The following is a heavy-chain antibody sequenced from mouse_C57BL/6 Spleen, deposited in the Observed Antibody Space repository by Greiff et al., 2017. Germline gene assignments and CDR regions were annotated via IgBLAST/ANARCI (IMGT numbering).Heavy chain of an antibody. CDR1: GYTFTSYW. V-gene: IGHV1-50*01. CDR2: IDPSDSYT. Sequence: VQLQQPGAELVKPGASVKLSCKASGYTFTSYWMQWVKQRPGQGLEWIGEIDPSDSYTNYNQKFKGKATLTVDTSSSTAYMQLSSLTSEDSAVYYCARSSSSGYYFDYWGQGTTLTVSS. J-gene: IGHJ2*01. CDR3: ARSSSSGYYFDY. D-gene: IGHD3-2*02.